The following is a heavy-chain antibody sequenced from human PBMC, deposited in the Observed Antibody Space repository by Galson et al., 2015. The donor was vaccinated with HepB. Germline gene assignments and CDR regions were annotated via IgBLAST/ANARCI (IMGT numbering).Heavy chain of an antibody. CDR1: GFTFSSYA. CDR3: ARLYCRGGICYFDN. D-gene: IGHD2-15*01. Sequence: SGFTFSSYAMHWVRQAPGKGLAYVSAINTNGGSTNYASSVKGRFTISRDNSKNTLYLQMGSLRAEDMAVYYCARLYCRGGICYFDNWGQGTLVTVSS. CDR2: INTNGGST. V-gene: IGHV3-64*01. J-gene: IGHJ4*02.